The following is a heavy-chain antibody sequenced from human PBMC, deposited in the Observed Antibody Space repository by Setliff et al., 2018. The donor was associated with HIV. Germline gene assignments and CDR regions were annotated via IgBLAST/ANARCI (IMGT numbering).Heavy chain of an antibody. Sequence: KPSETLYLTCTVSGGSISSSSYYWGWIRQPPGKGLEWIGSIYYSGTTYYNPSLKSRITISVDTSKNQFSLKVNSVTAADTAVYYWASPKDRYYYGSGTNVREYYGMDVWGQGTTVTVSS. CDR1: GGSISSSSYY. J-gene: IGHJ6*02. CDR2: IYYSGTT. D-gene: IGHD3-10*01. CDR3: ASPKDRYYYGSGTNVREYYGMDV. V-gene: IGHV4-39*07.